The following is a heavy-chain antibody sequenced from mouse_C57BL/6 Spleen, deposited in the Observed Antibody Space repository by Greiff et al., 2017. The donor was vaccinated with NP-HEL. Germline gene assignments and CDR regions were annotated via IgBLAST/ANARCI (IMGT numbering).Heavy chain of an antibody. D-gene: IGHD1-1*01. J-gene: IGHJ4*01. Sequence: QVQLQQSGPELVKPGASVKISCKASGYTFTDYYINWVKQRPGQGLEWIGWIFPGSGSTYYNEKFKGKATLTVDKSSSTASMLLSSLTSEDSAVYFCARRYGSRAMDYWGQGTSVTVSS. CDR1: GYTFTDYY. CDR3: ARRYGSRAMDY. CDR2: IFPGSGST. V-gene: IGHV1-75*01.